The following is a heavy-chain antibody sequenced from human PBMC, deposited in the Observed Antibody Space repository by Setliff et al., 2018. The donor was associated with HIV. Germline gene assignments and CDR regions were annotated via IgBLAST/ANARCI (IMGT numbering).Heavy chain of an antibody. CDR3: VHRVVWGGLDV. D-gene: IGHD2-8*02. Sequence: ESGPTLVNPTQTLTLTCTFSGFSLTTSGVGVGWIRQPPGKALEWLAVIHWNDANHYSPSLKTRLSITKDTSKNQMVLTMTTMDPVDKATYYCVHRVVWGGLDVWGQGTTVTVTS. J-gene: IGHJ6*02. V-gene: IGHV2-5*01. CDR1: GFSLTTSGVG. CDR2: IHWNDAN.